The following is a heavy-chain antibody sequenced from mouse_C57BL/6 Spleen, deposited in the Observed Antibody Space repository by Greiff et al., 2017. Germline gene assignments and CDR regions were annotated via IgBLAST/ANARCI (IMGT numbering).Heavy chain of an antibody. Sequence: QVQLQQPGAELVMPGASVKLSCKASGYTFTSYWMHWVKQRPGQGLEWIGEIDPSDSYTNYNQKFKGKSTLTVDKSSSTAYMQLSSLTSVDSAVYYCARLVTTLYYYAMDYWGQGTSVTVSS. D-gene: IGHD2-3*01. CDR1: GYTFTSYW. CDR3: ARLVTTLYYYAMDY. CDR2: IDPSDSYT. V-gene: IGHV1-69*01. J-gene: IGHJ4*01.